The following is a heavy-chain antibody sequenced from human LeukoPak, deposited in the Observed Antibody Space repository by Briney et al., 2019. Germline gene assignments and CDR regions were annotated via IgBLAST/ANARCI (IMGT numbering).Heavy chain of an antibody. D-gene: IGHD3-10*01. CDR1: GYTFTNYG. J-gene: IGHJ5*02. CDR3: AREDSRVVRGVIIKWFDP. Sequence: ASVKVSCKASGYTFTNYGINWVRQAPGQGLEWLGWISAYNGNTNYAPKLQGRVTMTTDTSTNTAYMELSSLRSDDTAVYYCAREDSRVVRGVIIKWFDPWGQGTLVTVSS. V-gene: IGHV1-18*01. CDR2: ISAYNGNT.